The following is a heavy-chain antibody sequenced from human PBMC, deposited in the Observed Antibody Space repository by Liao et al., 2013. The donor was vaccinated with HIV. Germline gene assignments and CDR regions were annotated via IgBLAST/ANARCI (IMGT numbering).Heavy chain of an antibody. D-gene: IGHD2-8*02. CDR1: GVSISSGSYY. CDR3: ARDYWSASGPADSNYYMDV. V-gene: IGHV4-61*02. Sequence: QVQLQESGPGLVKASQTVSLTCSVSGVSISSGSYYWSWIRQPAGKGLEWIGRIDFSGRTNYNPSLKSRVTISADTSKNQFSLRLTSVTAADTAVYYCARDYWSASGPADSNYYMDVWGTGTTVTVSS. J-gene: IGHJ6*03. CDR2: IDFSGRT.